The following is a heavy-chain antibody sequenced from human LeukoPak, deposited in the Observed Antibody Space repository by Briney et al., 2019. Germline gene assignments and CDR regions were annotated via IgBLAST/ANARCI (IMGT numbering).Heavy chain of an antibody. J-gene: IGHJ5*02. CDR3: ARDHSSGYSNWFDP. V-gene: IGHV3-30-3*01. D-gene: IGHD3-22*01. CDR1: GFTFSGYP. Sequence: GRSLRLSCAASGFTFSGYPMHWVRQAPGKGLEWVAVISYDGSNKYYADSVEGRFTISRDNSKNTLYLQMNSLRAEDTAVYYCARDHSSGYSNWFDPWGQGTLVTVSS. CDR2: ISYDGSNK.